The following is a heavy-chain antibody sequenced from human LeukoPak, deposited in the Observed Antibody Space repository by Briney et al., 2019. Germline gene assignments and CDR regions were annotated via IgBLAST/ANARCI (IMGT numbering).Heavy chain of an antibody. D-gene: IGHD2-15*01. Sequence: KSGGSLRLSCAASGFTFSDYYMSWIRQAPGKGLEWVSYISSSGSTIYYADSVKGRFTIPRDNAKNSLYLQMNSLRAEDTAVYYCARDVCSGGSCYSSDAFDIWGQGTMVTVSS. CDR2: ISSSGSTI. CDR3: ARDVCSGGSCYSSDAFDI. CDR1: GFTFSDYY. J-gene: IGHJ3*02. V-gene: IGHV3-11*04.